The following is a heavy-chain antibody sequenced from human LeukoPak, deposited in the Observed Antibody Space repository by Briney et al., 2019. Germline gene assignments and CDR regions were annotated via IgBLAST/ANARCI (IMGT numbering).Heavy chain of an antibody. CDR2: ISGDGSIT. D-gene: IGHD3-22*01. CDR1: GFTISGYW. J-gene: IGHJ6*02. Sequence: GGSLRLSCAASGFTISGYWMHWVRQAPGKGLVWVSRISGDGSITAYADSVKGRFTISRDNAKNTLYLQMNSLRAEDTAMYYCAVYYDSRGYYYGLDVWGQGTTVTVSS. V-gene: IGHV3-74*01. CDR3: AVYYDSRGYYYGLDV.